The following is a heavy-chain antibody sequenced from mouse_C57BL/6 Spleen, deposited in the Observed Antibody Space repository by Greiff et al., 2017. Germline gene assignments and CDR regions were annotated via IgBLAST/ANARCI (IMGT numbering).Heavy chain of an antibody. J-gene: IGHJ4*01. CDR2: ISDGGSYT. CDR1: GFTFSSYA. V-gene: IGHV5-4*01. Sequence: EVQLQESGGGLVKPGGSLKLSCAASGFTFSSYAMSWVRQTPEKRLEWVATISDGGSYTYYPDNVKGRFTISRDNAKNNLYLQMSHLKSEDTATYYCARDRRGEDYAMDYWGQGTSVTVSS. CDR3: ARDRRGEDYAMDY.